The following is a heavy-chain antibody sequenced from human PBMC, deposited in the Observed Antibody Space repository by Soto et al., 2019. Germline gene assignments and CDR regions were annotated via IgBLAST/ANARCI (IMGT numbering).Heavy chain of an antibody. D-gene: IGHD3-10*01. CDR2: IYHSGST. CDR1: GGSISSSNW. Sequence: QVQLQESGPGLVKPSGTLSLTCAVSGGSISSSNWWSWVRQPPGKGLGWIGEIYHSGSTNYNPSLKSRVTISGDKSKNQFSLKLSSVTAADTAVYYCARDYMVRGVMRWFDPWGQGTLVTVSS. V-gene: IGHV4-4*02. CDR3: ARDYMVRGVMRWFDP. J-gene: IGHJ5*02.